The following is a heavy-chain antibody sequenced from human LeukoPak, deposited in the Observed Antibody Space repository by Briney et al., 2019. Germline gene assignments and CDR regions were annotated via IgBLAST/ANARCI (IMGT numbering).Heavy chain of an antibody. V-gene: IGHV5-51*01. CDR3: ARLAAYCSSTSCYSGWFDP. D-gene: IGHD2-2*01. CDR1: GYSFTSYW. J-gene: IGHJ5*02. Sequence: AGESLKISCKGAGYSFTSYWSGWGRQMPGKGLEWMGSIYPGDSATRYRPSFQGQVTISDDKSISTGYLQWSSLKASETAMYYCARLAAYCSSTSCYSGWFDPWGQGPLVTVSS. CDR2: IYPGDSAT.